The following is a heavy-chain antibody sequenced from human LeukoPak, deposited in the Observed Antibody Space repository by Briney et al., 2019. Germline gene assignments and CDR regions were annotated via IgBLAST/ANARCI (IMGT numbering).Heavy chain of an antibody. Sequence: GGSLRLSCAASGFTFSSYAMSWVRQAPGKGLEWVSAISGSGGSTYYADSVKGRFTISRDNAKNSLYLQMDSLRAEDTAVYYCARGIIVVAADNNWFDPWGQGTLVTVSS. CDR3: ARGIIVVAADNNWFDP. CDR1: GFTFSSYA. J-gene: IGHJ5*02. CDR2: ISGSGGST. D-gene: IGHD2-2*01. V-gene: IGHV3-23*01.